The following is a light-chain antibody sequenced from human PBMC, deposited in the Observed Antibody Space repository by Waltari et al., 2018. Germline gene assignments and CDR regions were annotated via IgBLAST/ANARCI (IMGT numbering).Light chain of an antibody. Sequence: QSVLTQPPSVSGAPGQRVTISCTGSTSNVGATYGVYWYQQLPGEAPKLLIHEDDIRPSGVPDRVSGSKSGTSAYLAITGLQAEEEADYDCQSYDGSLTGWVFGGGTNLAVL. CDR2: EDD. V-gene: IGLV1-40*01. CDR3: QSYDGSLTGWV. CDR1: TSNVGATYG. J-gene: IGLJ3*02.